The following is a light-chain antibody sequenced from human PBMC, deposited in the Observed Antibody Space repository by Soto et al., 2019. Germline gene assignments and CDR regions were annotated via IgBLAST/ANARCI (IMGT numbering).Light chain of an antibody. Sequence: QSALTQPHSVSGSPGQPVTISSTGTSSDVGGYNYVSWYQQHPGKAPKLMIYDVNKRPSGVPDRFSGSKSGNTASLTISGLQAEDEADYYCCSYAGSYTYYVFGTGTKVTVL. V-gene: IGLV2-11*01. CDR1: SSDVGGYNY. CDR3: CSYAGSYTYYV. J-gene: IGLJ1*01. CDR2: DVN.